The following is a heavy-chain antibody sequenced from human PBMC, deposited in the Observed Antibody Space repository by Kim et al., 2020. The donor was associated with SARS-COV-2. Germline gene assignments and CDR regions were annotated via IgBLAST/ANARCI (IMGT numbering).Heavy chain of an antibody. CDR2: INHSGST. V-gene: IGHV4-34*01. CDR3: ARGQHKTDIVVVVAAFWSGWFDP. CDR1: GGSFSGYY. D-gene: IGHD2-15*01. J-gene: IGHJ5*02. Sequence: SETLSLTCAVYGGSFSGYYWSWIRQPPGKGLEWIGEINHSGSTNYNPSLKSRVTISVDTSKNQFSLKLSSVTAADTAVYYCARGQHKTDIVVVVAAFWSGWFDPWGQGTLVTVSS.